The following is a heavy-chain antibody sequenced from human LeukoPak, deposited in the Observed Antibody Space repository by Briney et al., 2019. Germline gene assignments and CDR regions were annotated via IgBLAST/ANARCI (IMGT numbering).Heavy chain of an antibody. CDR2: TSPHNDNT. V-gene: IGHV1-18*01. D-gene: IGHD3-10*01. CDR3: ARDYRNSGSYVRY. J-gene: IGHJ4*02. Sequence: GASVKVSCKASGCRFVTYGISWVRQTPGQGLEWMAWTSPHNDNTDYAQKFQGRVTVATDTAASTAYLELRSLRSDDTAVYYCARDYRNSGSYVRYWGQGTLITVSS. CDR1: GCRFVTYG.